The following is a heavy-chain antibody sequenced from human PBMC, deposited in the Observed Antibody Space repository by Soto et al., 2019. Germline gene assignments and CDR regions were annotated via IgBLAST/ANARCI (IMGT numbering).Heavy chain of an antibody. V-gene: IGHV4-61*01. CDR1: GGSVSSGSYY. D-gene: IGHD3-10*01. CDR3: ARDEDYGSGMVD. Sequence: SETLSLTCTVSGGSVSSGSYYWSWIRQPPGKGLEWIGYIYYSGSTNYNPSLKSRVTISVDTSKNQFSLKLSSVTAADTAVYYCARDEDYGSGMVDWGQGTLVTVSS. J-gene: IGHJ4*02. CDR2: IYYSGST.